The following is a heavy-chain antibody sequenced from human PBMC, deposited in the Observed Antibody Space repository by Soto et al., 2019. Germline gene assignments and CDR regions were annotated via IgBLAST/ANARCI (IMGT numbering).Heavy chain of an antibody. D-gene: IGHD3-22*01. CDR2: IIPIFGTA. J-gene: IGHJ4*02. V-gene: IGHV1-69*06. Sequence: QVQLVQSGAEVKKPGSSVKVSCKASGGTFSSYAISWVRQAPGQGLEWMGGIIPIFGTANYAQKFQGRVTITADKSTSTDYMELSSLRSEDTAVYYCASGVHRGSGYYLGCWGQGALVTVSS. CDR1: GGTFSSYA. CDR3: ASGVHRGSGYYLGC.